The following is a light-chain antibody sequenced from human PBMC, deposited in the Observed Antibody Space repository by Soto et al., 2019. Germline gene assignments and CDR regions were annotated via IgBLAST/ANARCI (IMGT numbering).Light chain of an antibody. V-gene: IGKV2-28*01. CDR2: LGS. J-gene: IGKJ1*01. Sequence: DIVRTLSPLSLPVTPGEAASLSCRSSQSLLHKNGNNYFNWYLQMPGQSPQVLVYLGSNRASGVPDRFSGSGSGTYFTLKISRVEAEDAGVYYCMQALKTPRTFGQGTRWIS. CDR3: MQALKTPRT. CDR1: QSLLHKNGNNY.